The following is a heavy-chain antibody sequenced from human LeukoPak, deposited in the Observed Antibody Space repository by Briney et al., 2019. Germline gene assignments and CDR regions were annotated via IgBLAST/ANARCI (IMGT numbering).Heavy chain of an antibody. CDR1: GFTLSSYV. D-gene: IGHD5-12*01. CDR3: AKEGDIVATIAYFDY. J-gene: IGHJ4*02. V-gene: IGHV3-23*01. CDR2: ISGSGGST. Sequence: GGSLRLSCAASGFTLSSYVMTWVRQAPGKGLEWVSAISGSGGSTYYADSVKGRFTISRDNSKNTMCLKMNSLGVEDTAGYYCAKEGDIVATIAYFDYWGQGTLVTVSS.